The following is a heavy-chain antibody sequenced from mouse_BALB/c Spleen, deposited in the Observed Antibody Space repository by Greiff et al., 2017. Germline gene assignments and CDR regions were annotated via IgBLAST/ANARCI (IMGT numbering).Heavy chain of an antibody. CDR2: ISSGSSTI. V-gene: IGHV5-17*02. Sequence: EVQLVESGGGLVQPGGSRKLSCAASGFTFSSFGMHWVRQAPEKGLEWVAYISSGSSTIYYADTVKGRFTISRDNPKNTLFLQMTSLRSEDTAMYYCARLYYYGSSQYYFDYWGQGTTLTVSS. CDR3: ARLYYYGSSQYYFDY. CDR1: GFTFSSFG. J-gene: IGHJ2*01. D-gene: IGHD1-1*01.